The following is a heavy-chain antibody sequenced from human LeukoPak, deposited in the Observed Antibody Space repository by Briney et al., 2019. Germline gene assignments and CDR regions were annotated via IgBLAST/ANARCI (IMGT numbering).Heavy chain of an antibody. Sequence: GSLRLSCGTSGFPFSSYWMLWVRQAPGKGLEWVSRISGDGSTTTYAASVKSRFTISRDNTENILYLEMNNLRVEDTAIYYCARSQFDYWGQGILVTVSS. CDR3: ARSQFDY. CDR1: GFPFSSYW. J-gene: IGHJ4*02. V-gene: IGHV3-74*01. CDR2: ISGDGSTT.